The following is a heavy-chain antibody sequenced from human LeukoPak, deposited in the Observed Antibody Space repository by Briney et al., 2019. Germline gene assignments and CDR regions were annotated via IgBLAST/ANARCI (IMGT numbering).Heavy chain of an antibody. V-gene: IGHV3-64*02. J-gene: IGHJ6*02. CDR3: ARVPVVVFRGTKPGSTNYYYYGMDV. Sequence: PGGSLRLSCAASGFTFSSYAIHWVRQAPGKGLEYVSGISSNGGNTYYADSVKGRFTISRDNSKNTLYLQMGSLRAEDMAVYYCARVPVVVFRGTKPGSTNYYYYGMDVWGQGTTVTVSS. CDR2: ISSNGGNT. CDR1: GFTFSSYA. D-gene: IGHD2-2*01.